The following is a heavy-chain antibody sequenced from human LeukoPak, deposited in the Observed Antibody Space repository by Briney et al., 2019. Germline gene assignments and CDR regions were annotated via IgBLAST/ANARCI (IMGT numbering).Heavy chain of an antibody. J-gene: IGHJ4*02. CDR3: AKNPTLYQLPRYYFDY. CDR2: SSGSGGST. CDR1: GFTFSSYA. Sequence: GGSLRLSCAASGFTFSSYAMSWVRQAPGKGLEWVSASSGSGGSTYYADSVKGRFTIPRDNSKNTLYLQMNSLRAEDTAVYYCAKNPTLYQLPRYYFDYWGQGTLVTVSS. V-gene: IGHV3-23*01. D-gene: IGHD2-2*01.